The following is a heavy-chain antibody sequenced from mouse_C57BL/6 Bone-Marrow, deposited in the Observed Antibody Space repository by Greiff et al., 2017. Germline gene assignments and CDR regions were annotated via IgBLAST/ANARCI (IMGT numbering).Heavy chain of an antibody. J-gene: IGHJ1*03. D-gene: IGHD1-1*01. CDR3: ARRGYYYGSSYWYCDV. Sequence: QVQLQQSGSELRSPGSSVKLSCKDFDSEVFPIAYMSWVRQKPGHGFEWIGGILPSIGRTIYGEKFEDKATLDADTLSNTAYLELNSLTSEDSAIYYGARRGYYYGSSYWYCDVGGTGTTVTVSS. CDR1: DSEVFPIAY. V-gene: IGHV15-2*01. CDR2: ILPSIGRT.